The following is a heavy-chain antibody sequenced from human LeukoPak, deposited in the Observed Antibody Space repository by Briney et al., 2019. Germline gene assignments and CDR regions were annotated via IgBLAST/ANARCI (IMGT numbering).Heavy chain of an antibody. CDR3: VKDLQLWFSYGMDV. CDR1: GFTFSSYA. D-gene: IGHD5-18*01. J-gene: IGHJ6*02. V-gene: IGHV3-23*01. Sequence: PGGSLRLSCAVSGFTFSSYAMTWVRQAPGKGLEWVSSLSGSGGSTFYADSVKGRFTISRDNSKNTLYLQMNSLRAEGTAVYYCVKDLQLWFSYGMDVWGQGTTVTVSS. CDR2: LSGSGGST.